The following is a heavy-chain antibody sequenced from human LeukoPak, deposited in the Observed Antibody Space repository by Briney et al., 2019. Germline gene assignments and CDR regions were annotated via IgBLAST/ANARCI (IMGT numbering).Heavy chain of an antibody. CDR1: GFTFSSYA. V-gene: IGHV3-23*01. Sequence: GGSLRLSCAASGFTFSSYAMSWVRQAPGKGLEWVSAISGSGGSTYYADSVKGRFTISRDNSKNTLYLQTNSLRAEDTAVYYCAKASYYYDSSGYYPGFVDYWGQGTLVTVSS. CDR3: AKASYYYDSSGYYPGFVDY. CDR2: ISGSGGST. J-gene: IGHJ4*02. D-gene: IGHD3-22*01.